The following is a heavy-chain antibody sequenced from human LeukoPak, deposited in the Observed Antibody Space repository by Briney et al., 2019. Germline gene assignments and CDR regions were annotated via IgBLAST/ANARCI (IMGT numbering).Heavy chain of an antibody. J-gene: IGHJ6*03. V-gene: IGHV3-30*01. Sequence: SGGSLRLSCAASGFTFSSYAMHWVRQAPGKGLEWVAVISYDGSNKYYADSVKGRFTISRDNSKNTLYLQMNSLRAEDTAVYYCGSLSTSPSDYNYYYYVDVWGKGTTVTVSS. CDR2: ISYDGSNK. CDR3: GSLSTSPSDYNYYYYVDV. CDR1: GFTFSSYA. D-gene: IGHD2-2*01.